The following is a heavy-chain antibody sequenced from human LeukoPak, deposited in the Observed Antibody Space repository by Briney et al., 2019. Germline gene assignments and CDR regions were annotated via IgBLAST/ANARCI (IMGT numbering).Heavy chain of an antibody. CDR3: AKLPSLTIFFDFYFDY. V-gene: IGHV3-30-3*01. D-gene: IGHD3-3*01. Sequence: GGSLRLSCAASGFTFSSYAMHWVRQAPGKGLEWVAVISYDGSNKYYADSVKGRFTISRDHSKNTLFLQMNNLRAEDTALYYCAKLPSLTIFFDFYFDYWGQGTLVTVSS. CDR2: ISYDGSNK. J-gene: IGHJ4*02. CDR1: GFTFSSYA.